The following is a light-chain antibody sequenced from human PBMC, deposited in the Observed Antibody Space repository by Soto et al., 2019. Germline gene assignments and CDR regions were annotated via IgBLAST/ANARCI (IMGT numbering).Light chain of an antibody. V-gene: IGLV2-23*02. J-gene: IGLJ2*01. CDR1: SSDVGSYNF. Sequence: QSALTQPASVSGSPGQSITTSCTGTSSDVGSYNFVSWYQQPPGKAPKLMIYEVSKRPSGVSNRFSGSKSGNTASLTISGLQAEDEADYYCCSYAGSRRVFGGGTKLTVL. CDR3: CSYAGSRRV. CDR2: EVS.